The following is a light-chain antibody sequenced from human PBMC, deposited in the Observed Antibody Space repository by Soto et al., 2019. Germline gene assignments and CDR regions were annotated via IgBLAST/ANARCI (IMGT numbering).Light chain of an antibody. Sequence: HSVLTQPASVSGSPGQSISISCTGTISDFGGYNYVSWYQQHPGKTPKLLIYEVTNRPSGVSGRFSASKSGNTASLTISGLQAEDEADYYCTSYTDTSVYVFGTGTKVTVL. CDR3: TSYTDTSVYV. J-gene: IGLJ1*01. V-gene: IGLV2-14*01. CDR2: EVT. CDR1: ISDFGGYNY.